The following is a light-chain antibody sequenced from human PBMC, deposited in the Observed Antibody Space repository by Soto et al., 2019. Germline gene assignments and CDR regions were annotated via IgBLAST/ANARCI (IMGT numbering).Light chain of an antibody. V-gene: IGLV2-14*03. J-gene: IGLJ2*01. CDR2: DVI. CDR3: SSYTSSSTYVV. CDR1: SSDVGGYNY. Sequence: QSALTQPASESGSPGQSITISCTGTSSDVGGYNYVSWYQQHPGKAPKLMIYDVINRPSGVSNRFSGSKSGNSASLTISGLQAEDEADYYCSSYTSSSTYVVFGGGTKLTVL.